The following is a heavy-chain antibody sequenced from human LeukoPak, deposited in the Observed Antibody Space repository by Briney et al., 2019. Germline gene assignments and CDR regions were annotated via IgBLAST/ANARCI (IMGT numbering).Heavy chain of an antibody. Sequence: PGGSLRLSCAASGFTLSNYWMHWVRQAPGEGLVWVSRVDPDGTTTNYADSVTGRFTTSRDNAKNTLYLQMNSLSAEDTAVYYCAKCSTSSGHSVRWFDPWGQGTLVAVSS. CDR3: AKCSTSSGHSVRWFDP. CDR1: GFTLSNYW. CDR2: VDPDGTTT. D-gene: IGHD3-22*01. V-gene: IGHV3-74*01. J-gene: IGHJ5*02.